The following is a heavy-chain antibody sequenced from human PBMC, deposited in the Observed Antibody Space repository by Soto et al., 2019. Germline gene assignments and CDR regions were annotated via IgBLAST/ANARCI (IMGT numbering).Heavy chain of an antibody. Sequence: QVVLLQSGAEVKEPGSSVRVSCQVSGSTFNNFAFSWVRQAPGHGPEWMGGIVVDSNTAEYSQRFQERVTITADTSTXTXXXXLGSLTXXXXXXXXXXXAIKRWEXXXXXXFWGQ. CDR1: GSTFNNFA. CDR3: XXAIKRWEXXXXXXF. D-gene: IGHD1-26*01. V-gene: IGHV1-69*06. J-gene: IGHJ1*01. CDR2: IVVDSNTA.